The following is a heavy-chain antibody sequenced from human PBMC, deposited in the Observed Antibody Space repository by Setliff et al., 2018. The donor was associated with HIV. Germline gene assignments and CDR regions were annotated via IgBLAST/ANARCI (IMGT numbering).Heavy chain of an antibody. Sequence: SVKVSCKASGGTFSSYAISWVRQAPGQGLEWMGGIIPIFGTANYAQKFQGRVTITTDESTSTAYMELSSLRSEDTAVYYCALLYCSGGSCYSEKEAYYYYMDVWGKGTTVTVSS. J-gene: IGHJ6*03. CDR1: GGTFSSYA. D-gene: IGHD2-15*01. CDR3: ALLYCSGGSCYSEKEAYYYYMDV. V-gene: IGHV1-69*05. CDR2: IIPIFGTA.